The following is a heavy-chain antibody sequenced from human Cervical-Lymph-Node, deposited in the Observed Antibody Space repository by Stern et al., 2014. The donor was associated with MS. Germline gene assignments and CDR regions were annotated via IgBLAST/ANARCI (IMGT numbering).Heavy chain of an antibody. CDR1: GYTFTGYY. Sequence: VQLVQSGAEVKKPGASVKVSCKASGYTFTGYYMHWVRQAPGQGLEWVGWINPNSGGTNYAQKFQGWVTMTRDTSISTAYMELSRLRSDDTAVYYCARGQNWGGYYYYGMDVWGQGTTVTVSS. CDR2: INPNSGGT. CDR3: ARGQNWGGYYYYGMDV. V-gene: IGHV1-2*04. J-gene: IGHJ6*02. D-gene: IGHD7-27*01.